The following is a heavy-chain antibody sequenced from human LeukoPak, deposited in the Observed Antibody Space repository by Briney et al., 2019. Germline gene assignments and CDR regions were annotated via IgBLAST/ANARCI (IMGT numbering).Heavy chain of an antibody. CDR1: GFTFSSYW. CDR2: IQQGGSEK. Sequence: GGSLRLSCAASGFTFSSYWMSWVRQAPGKGLEWVANIQQGGSEKYYVDSVKGRFTISRDNAKNSLFLQMNSLRAEDTAVYYCARCHSSSSGDYWGQGTLVTVSS. D-gene: IGHD6-6*01. J-gene: IGHJ4*02. CDR3: ARCHSSSSGDY. V-gene: IGHV3-7*05.